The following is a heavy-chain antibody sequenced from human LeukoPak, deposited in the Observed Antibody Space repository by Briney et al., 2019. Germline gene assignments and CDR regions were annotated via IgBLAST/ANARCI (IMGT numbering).Heavy chain of an antibody. D-gene: IGHD2-15*01. CDR3: ARVHCSGGSCYGEVFDY. V-gene: IGHV1-46*01. CDR1: GYIITNYY. CDR2: INPGDAST. Sequence: ASVKDSCKASGYIITNYYMHWVRQAPGQGLEWVGIINPGDASTSYAQKFQGGVTMTRDTSTSTVYMDLSSLRSEDTAMYYCARVHCSGGSCYGEVFDYWGQGTLVTVSS. J-gene: IGHJ4*02.